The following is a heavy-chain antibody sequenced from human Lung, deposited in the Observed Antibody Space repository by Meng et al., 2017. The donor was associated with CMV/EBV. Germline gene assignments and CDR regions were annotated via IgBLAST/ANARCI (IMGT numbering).Heavy chain of an antibody. D-gene: IGHD6-19*01. CDR2: ISNSGNTI. Sequence: GESLKISCEASGFTFSSYEMNWVRQAPGKGLEWVSHISNSGNTIYYADSVKGRFTISRDNAKNSLYLQMNSLRAEDTAVYYCTAVADDWGPGTLVTVSS. CDR3: TAVADD. CDR1: GFTFSSYE. V-gene: IGHV3-48*03. J-gene: IGHJ1*01.